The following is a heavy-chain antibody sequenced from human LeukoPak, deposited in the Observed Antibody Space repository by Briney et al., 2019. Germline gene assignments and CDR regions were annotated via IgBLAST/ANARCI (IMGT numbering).Heavy chain of an antibody. D-gene: IGHD3-16*02. V-gene: IGHV3-15*01. CDR3: TTLYRVDP. CDR2: IKNNADGGTT. CDR1: GFPFINAW. Sequence: GGSLSLSCTASGFPFINAWMSWVRQAPGKGLEWVGRIKNNADGGTTDYAAPVKGRFTISRDDSKNTLYLQMNSLKTEDTAVYYCTTLYRVDPWGQGTLVTVSS. J-gene: IGHJ5*02.